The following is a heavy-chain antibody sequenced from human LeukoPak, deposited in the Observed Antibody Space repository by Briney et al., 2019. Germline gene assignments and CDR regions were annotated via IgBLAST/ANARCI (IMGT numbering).Heavy chain of an antibody. V-gene: IGHV4-38-2*02. Sequence: SETLSLTCTVSGYSISSGYYWGWIRQPPGKGLEWIGSIYHSGSTYYNPSLKSRVTISVDTSKNQFSLKLSSVTAADTAVYYCARDHPSDYVWGSSLENYYFDYWGQGTLVTVSS. CDR3: ARDHPSDYVWGSSLENYYFDY. J-gene: IGHJ4*02. CDR2: IYHSGST. D-gene: IGHD3-16*01. CDR1: GYSISSGYY.